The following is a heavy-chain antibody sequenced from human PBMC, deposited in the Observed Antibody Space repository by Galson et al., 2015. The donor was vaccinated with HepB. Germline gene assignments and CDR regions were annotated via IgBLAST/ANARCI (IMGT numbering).Heavy chain of an antibody. J-gene: IGHJ5*02. V-gene: IGHV3-30*03. D-gene: IGHD3-3*01. CDR3: ARISDKYDFWSGSYNEFDP. CDR1: GFTFSNSA. CDR2: ISDDGSNK. Sequence: SLRLSCAASGFTFSNSAVHWVRQAPGKGLEWVAVISDDGSNKYHADSVRGRFPISRDNSKNTRYLQMNSLRPEDTAVYYCARISDKYDFWSGSYNEFDPWGQGTLVTVSS.